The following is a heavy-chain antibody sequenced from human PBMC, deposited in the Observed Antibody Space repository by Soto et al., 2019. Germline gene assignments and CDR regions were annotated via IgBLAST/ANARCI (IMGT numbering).Heavy chain of an antibody. CDR3: ASLPGYCTNGVCPLDY. J-gene: IGHJ4*02. Sequence: ESGGGLVQPGGSLRLSCAASGFTVSSNYMSWVRQAPGKGLEWVSVIYSGGSTYYADSVKGRFTISRDNSKNTLYLQMNSLRAEDTAVYYCASLPGYCTNGVCPLDYWGQGTLVTVSS. CDR1: GFTVSSNY. V-gene: IGHV3-66*01. D-gene: IGHD2-8*01. CDR2: IYSGGST.